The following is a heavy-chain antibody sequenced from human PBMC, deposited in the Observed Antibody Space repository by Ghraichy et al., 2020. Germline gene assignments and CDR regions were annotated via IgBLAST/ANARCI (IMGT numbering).Heavy chain of an antibody. J-gene: IGHJ4*02. CDR3: ARDHDYSGYYSKLFDY. V-gene: IGHV3-7*01. CDR1: GFNFNCHW. Sequence: GSLRLSCAASGFNFNCHWMSWVRQAPGKGLEWVANIKQDGSEKYYVDSVKGRFTISRDDAKNSLYLQMNSLRAEDTAVYYCARDHDYSGYYSKLFDYWGQGTLVTVSS. CDR2: IKQDGSEK. D-gene: IGHD3-22*01.